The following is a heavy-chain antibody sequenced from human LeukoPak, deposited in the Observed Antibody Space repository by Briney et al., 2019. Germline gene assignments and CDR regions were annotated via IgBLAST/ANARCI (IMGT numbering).Heavy chain of an antibody. J-gene: IGHJ4*02. CDR1: GFTFSTYS. CDR3: AREQEGRVDQAQSFDY. V-gene: IGHV3-21*01. CDR2: ISSSGSYI. Sequence: GGSLRLSCAASGFTFSTYSMNWVRQAPGKGLEWVSSISSSGSYIYYADSVKGRFTISRDNAKDSLYLQMNSLRAEDTAVYYCAREQEGRVDQAQSFDYWGQGPLVTVSS.